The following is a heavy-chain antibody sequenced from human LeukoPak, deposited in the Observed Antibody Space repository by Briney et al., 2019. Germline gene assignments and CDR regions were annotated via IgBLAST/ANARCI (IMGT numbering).Heavy chain of an antibody. Sequence: PSETLSLTCTVSGGSISSYYWSWIRQPPGKGLEWIGYIYYSGSTNYNPSLKSRVTISVDTSKNQFSLKLSSVTAADTAVYYCARSMDTAMGYGMDVWGQGTTVTVSS. CDR3: ARSMDTAMGYGMDV. CDR2: IYYSGST. J-gene: IGHJ6*02. D-gene: IGHD5-18*01. CDR1: GGSISSYY. V-gene: IGHV4-59*08.